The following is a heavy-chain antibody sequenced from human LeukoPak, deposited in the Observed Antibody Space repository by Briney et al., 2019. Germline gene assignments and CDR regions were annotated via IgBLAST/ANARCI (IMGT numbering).Heavy chain of an antibody. V-gene: IGHV3-74*01. CDR3: ARVLTGSWDWFDP. J-gene: IGHJ5*02. CDR2: INSDGGRT. CDR1: GFTFSSYS. D-gene: IGHD2-8*02. Sequence: GGSLRLSCAASGFTFSSYSMNWVRQAPGKGLVWVSRINSDGGRTNYADSVKGRFTISRDNAKNTLYLQMSSLRAEDTAVYYCARVLTGSWDWFDPWGQGTLVTVSS.